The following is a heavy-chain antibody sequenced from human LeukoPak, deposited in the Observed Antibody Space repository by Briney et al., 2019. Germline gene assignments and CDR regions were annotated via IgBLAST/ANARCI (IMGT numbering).Heavy chain of an antibody. CDR3: ARDTYDSSGYYYGTFDY. CDR2: INTDGSST. CDR1: GFTFTSYW. J-gene: IGHJ4*02. Sequence: PGGSLRLFCAASGFTFTSYWMHWVRQAPGKGLVWVSRINTDGSSTSYADSVKGRFTISRDNAKNTLYLQMNSLRAEDTAVYYCARDTYDSSGYYYGTFDYWGQGTLVTVSS. V-gene: IGHV3-74*01. D-gene: IGHD3-22*01.